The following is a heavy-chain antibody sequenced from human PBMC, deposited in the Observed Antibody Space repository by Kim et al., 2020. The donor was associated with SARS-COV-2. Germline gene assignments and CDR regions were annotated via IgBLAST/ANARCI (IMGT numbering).Heavy chain of an antibody. J-gene: IGHJ5*02. D-gene: IGHD2-2*02. CDR3: AREDGIPGAIKTNWLDP. Sequence: ASVKVSCKAFGYTFSKYGLNWVRQAPGQGLEWMGWIDTNTGTPAHAQGFRGRVVFSFDTSVSTAYLQISSLKAEDTAVYYCAREDGIPGAIKTNWLDPWGQGTLFTVS. CDR2: IDTNTGTP. CDR1: GYTFSKYG. V-gene: IGHV7-4-1*02.